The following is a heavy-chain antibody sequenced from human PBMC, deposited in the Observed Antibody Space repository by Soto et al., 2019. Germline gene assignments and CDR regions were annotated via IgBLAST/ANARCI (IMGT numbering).Heavy chain of an antibody. D-gene: IGHD7-27*01. J-gene: IGHJ2*01. CDR2: IYRGSP. CDR1: GGSVSSGTYY. Sequence: QVQLQESGPGQVKPSETLFLTCTVSGGSVSSGTYYWSWIRQPAGKGLEWMGYIYRGSPNYNPSHESRAAISVDTSRTQFSLMLSSVTAADTAVYYCSRYQGLGAGYFALWGRGTLVTVSS. V-gene: IGHV4-61*01. CDR3: SRYQGLGAGYFAL.